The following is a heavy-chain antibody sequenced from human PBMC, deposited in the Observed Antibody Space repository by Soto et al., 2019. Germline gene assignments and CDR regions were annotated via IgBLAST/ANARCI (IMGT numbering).Heavy chain of an antibody. V-gene: IGHV4-31*03. CDR1: GGSISSGGYY. J-gene: IGHJ3*02. CDR2: IYYSGST. CDR3: ARDRSFATNDAFDI. Sequence: QVQLQESGPGLVKPSQTLSLTCTVSGGSISSGGYYWSWIRQHPGKGLEWIGYIYYSGSTYYNPSLKSRVTISVDTSKNQFSLKLSSVTAADTAVYYCARDRSFATNDAFDIWGQGTMVTVSS.